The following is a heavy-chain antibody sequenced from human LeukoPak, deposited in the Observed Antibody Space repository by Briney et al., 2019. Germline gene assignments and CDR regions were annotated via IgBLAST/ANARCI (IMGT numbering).Heavy chain of an antibody. D-gene: IGHD2-2*01. CDR2: IYYSGST. J-gene: IGHJ4*02. Sequence: SETLSLTCSVSGVSISSYYWSWIRQPPGKGLEWIGYIYYSGSTNYNPSLKSRVTISVDTTKNQFSLKLSSVTAADTAVYYCARGAPGYCSSTTCPLDYWGQGTLVTVSS. V-gene: IGHV4-59*01. CDR3: ARGAPGYCSSTTCPLDY. CDR1: GVSISSYY.